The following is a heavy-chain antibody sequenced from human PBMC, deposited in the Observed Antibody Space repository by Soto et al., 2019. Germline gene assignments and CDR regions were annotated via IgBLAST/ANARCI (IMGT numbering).Heavy chain of an antibody. CDR3: ARTNYASSGWPDYYYYYGMDV. Sequence: PGGSLRLSCAASGFTFSSYGMHWVRQAPGKGLEWVAVIWYDGSNKYYADSVKGRFTISRDNSKNTLYLQMNSLRAEDTAVYYCARTNYASSGWPDYYYYYGMDVWGQGTTVTVSS. V-gene: IGHV3-33*01. CDR1: GFTFSSYG. CDR2: IWYDGSNK. J-gene: IGHJ6*02. D-gene: IGHD6-19*01.